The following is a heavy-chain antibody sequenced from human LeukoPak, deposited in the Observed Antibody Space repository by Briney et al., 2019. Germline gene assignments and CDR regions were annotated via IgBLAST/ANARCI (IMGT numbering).Heavy chain of an antibody. V-gene: IGHV1-69*04. CDR2: IIPIFGIA. Sequence: SVKVSCKASGGTFSSYVISWVRQAPGQGLEWMGRIIPIFGIANYAQKFQGRVTITADKSTSTAYMELSSLRSEDTAVYYCARDLKTIFGVVIPYFDYWGQGTLVTVSS. J-gene: IGHJ4*02. CDR1: GGTFSSYV. CDR3: ARDLKTIFGVVIPYFDY. D-gene: IGHD3-3*01.